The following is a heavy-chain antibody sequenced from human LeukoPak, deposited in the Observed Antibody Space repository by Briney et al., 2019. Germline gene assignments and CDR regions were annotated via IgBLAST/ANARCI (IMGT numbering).Heavy chain of an antibody. Sequence: PGGSLRLSCAASGFTFRSYGMHWVRQAPGKGLEWVAVISYDGSHKYSADSVKGRFTISRDNSKNTLYLQMNSLRTEDTAVYFCSASRPHYGDYYGLDVWGHGTTVTVSS. CDR2: ISYDGSHK. V-gene: IGHV3-30*03. J-gene: IGHJ6*02. CDR3: SASRPHYGDYYGLDV. D-gene: IGHD4/OR15-4a*01. CDR1: GFTFRSYG.